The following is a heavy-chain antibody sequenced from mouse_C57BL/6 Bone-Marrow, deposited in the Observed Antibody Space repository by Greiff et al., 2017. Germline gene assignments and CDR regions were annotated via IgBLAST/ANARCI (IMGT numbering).Heavy chain of an antibody. J-gene: IGHJ1*03. CDR1: GYTFTDYE. Sequence: VQLQESGAELVRPGASVTLSCKASGYTFTDYEMHWVKQTPVHGLEWIGAIDPETGGTAYNQKFKGKAILTADKSSSTAYMELRSLTSEDSAVYYCTRAYYYGLYWYFDVWGTGTTVTVSS. V-gene: IGHV1-15*01. CDR2: IDPETGGT. D-gene: IGHD1-1*01. CDR3: TRAYYYGLYWYFDV.